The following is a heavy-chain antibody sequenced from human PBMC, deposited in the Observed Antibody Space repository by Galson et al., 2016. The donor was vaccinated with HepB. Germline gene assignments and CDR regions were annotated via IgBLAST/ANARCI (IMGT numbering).Heavy chain of an antibody. Sequence: SLRLSCAVSGFTFSIYAMGWVRQAPGKGLEWVSAISSSGDRVYYAYSVKGRFTISRDNSKNTLYLQMNSLRAEDAAVYYCAKDGGPEYGGSSRGPYYCDYWGQGTLVTVSS. J-gene: IGHJ4*02. CDR2: ISSSGDRV. CDR3: AKDGGPEYGGSSRGPYYCDY. V-gene: IGHV3-23*01. D-gene: IGHD6-6*01. CDR1: GFTFSIYA.